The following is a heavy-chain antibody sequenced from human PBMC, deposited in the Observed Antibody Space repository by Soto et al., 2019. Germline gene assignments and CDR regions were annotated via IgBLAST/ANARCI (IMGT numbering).Heavy chain of an antibody. V-gene: IGHV2-5*02. J-gene: IGHJ4*02. Sequence: QITLKESGPTLVKPTQTLTLTCTFSGFSLDTSGVAVGWFRQPPGKPLEWLALIYWDDAKRYSPFLQGRLTITKDTSNNQADRTLGNMDPVDTATDYCARRGKTTTTTYCADHGGQGTLVTVSA. CDR3: ARRGKTTTTTYCADH. D-gene: IGHD1-1*01. CDR2: IYWDDAK. CDR1: GFSLDTSGVA.